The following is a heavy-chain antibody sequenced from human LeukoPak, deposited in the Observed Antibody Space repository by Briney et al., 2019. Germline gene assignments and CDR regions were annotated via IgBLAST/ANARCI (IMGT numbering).Heavy chain of an antibody. CDR1: GYSFTSYW. V-gene: IGHV5-51*01. Sequence: GESLQISCRGSGYSFTSYWIGWVRQMPGKGLEWMGIIYPGDSDTRYSPSFQGQVTISADKSISTAYLQWSSLKASDTAIYYCARQEYCSGASCYTWFDPWGQGTLVTVSS. D-gene: IGHD2-15*01. CDR2: IYPGDSDT. CDR3: ARQEYCSGASCYTWFDP. J-gene: IGHJ5*02.